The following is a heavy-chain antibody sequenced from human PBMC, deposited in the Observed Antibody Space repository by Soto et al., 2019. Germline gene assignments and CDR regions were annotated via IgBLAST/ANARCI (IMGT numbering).Heavy chain of an antibody. CDR3: ATEPLTRRGYSGYDYFDY. Sequence: ASVKVSCKVSGYTLTELSMHWVRQAPGKGLEWMGGFDPEDGETIYAQKFQGRVTMTEDTSTDTAYMELSSLRSEDTAVYYCATEPLTRRGYSGYDYFDYWGQGTLVTVSS. J-gene: IGHJ4*02. CDR1: GYTLTELS. V-gene: IGHV1-24*01. D-gene: IGHD5-12*01. CDR2: FDPEDGET.